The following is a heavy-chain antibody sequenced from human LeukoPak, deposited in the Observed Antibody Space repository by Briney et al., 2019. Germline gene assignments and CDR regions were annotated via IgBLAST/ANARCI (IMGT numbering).Heavy chain of an antibody. CDR1: GFTFSSYS. V-gene: IGHV3-21*01. J-gene: IGHJ6*03. Sequence: GGSLRLSCAASGFTFSSYSMNWVRQAPGKGLEWVSSISRSSTYIYYADSLRGRFAISRDNAKNSLYLQMNSLRAEDTAVYYCARDQGYHDSGRYYYYMDVWGKGTTVTISS. D-gene: IGHD3-10*01. CDR3: ARDQGYHDSGRYYYYMDV. CDR2: ISRSSTYI.